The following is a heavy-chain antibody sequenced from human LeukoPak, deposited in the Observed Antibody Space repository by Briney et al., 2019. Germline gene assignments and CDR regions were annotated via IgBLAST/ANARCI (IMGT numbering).Heavy chain of an antibody. CDR1: GFTFSSYE. J-gene: IGHJ6*03. V-gene: IGHV3-21*01. CDR2: ITTSGSYI. Sequence: GGSLRLSCAASGFTFSSYEMNWVRQAPGKGLEWVSSITTSGSYIYYADSVKVRFTISRDNAKNSLYLQMSSLRAEDTAVYYCVREAYDDFWSGSWRYYYYMDVWGKGITVTVSS. D-gene: IGHD3-3*01. CDR3: VREAYDDFWSGSWRYYYYMDV.